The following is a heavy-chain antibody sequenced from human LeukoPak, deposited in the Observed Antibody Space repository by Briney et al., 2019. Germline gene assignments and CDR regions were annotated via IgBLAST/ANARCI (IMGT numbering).Heavy chain of an antibody. J-gene: IGHJ5*02. CDR2: IRYNGNT. CDR3: ARHGSVRPFDP. Sequence: SETLSLTCTVSGGSIIGYWWSWIRQPPGKGLEWIGNIRYNGNTYSNPSLKSRVTISVDTSKNQFSLKLSSVTAADPAVYYCARHGSVRPFDPWGQGTLVTVSS. D-gene: IGHD1-1*01. CDR1: GGSIIGYW. V-gene: IGHV4-59*08.